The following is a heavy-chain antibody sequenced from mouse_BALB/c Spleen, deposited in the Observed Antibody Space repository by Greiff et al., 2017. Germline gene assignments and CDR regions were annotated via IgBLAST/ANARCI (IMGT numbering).Heavy chain of an antibody. J-gene: IGHJ4*01. D-gene: IGHD2-4*01. V-gene: IGHV5-17*02. CDR2: ISSGSSTI. CDR1: GFTFSSFG. CDR3: ARSPIYYDYVDYYAMDY. Sequence: EVMLVESGGGLVQPGGSRKLSCAASGFTFSSFGMHWVRQAPEKGLEWVAYISSGSSTIYYADTVKGRFTISRDNPKNTLFLQMTSLRSEDTAMYYCARSPIYYDYVDYYAMDYWGQGTSVTVSS.